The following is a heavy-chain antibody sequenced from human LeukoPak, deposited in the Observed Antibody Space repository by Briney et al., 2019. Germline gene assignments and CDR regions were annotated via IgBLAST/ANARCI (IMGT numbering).Heavy chain of an antibody. D-gene: IGHD2-15*01. CDR3: ARESSAELLRNWYFDL. CDR2: INPNSGGT. J-gene: IGHJ2*01. V-gene: IGHV1-2*02. CDR1: GYTFTGYY. Sequence: ASVKVSCKASGYTFTGYYMHLVRQAPGQGLEWMGWINPNSGGTNYAQKFQGRVTMTRDTSISTAYMELSRLRSDDTAVYYCARESSAELLRNWYFDLWGRGTLVTVSS.